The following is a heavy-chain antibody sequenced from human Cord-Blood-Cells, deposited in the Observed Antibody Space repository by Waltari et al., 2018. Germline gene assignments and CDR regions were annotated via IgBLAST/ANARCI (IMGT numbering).Heavy chain of an antibody. V-gene: IGHV1-2*02. CDR1: GYTFTGYY. D-gene: IGHD7-27*01. J-gene: IGHJ4*02. CDR3: VTGDWDQLDY. CDR2: NNPSSDGT. Sequence: QVQLVQSGAEVKKPGASVKVSCKASGYTFTGYYMHWVRQAPGQGLEWRGWNNPSSDGTNSAEKWQGRVTMTRDTSISTDDMVRSRLRSDDTAVYYGVTGDWDQLDYWGQGTLVTVSS.